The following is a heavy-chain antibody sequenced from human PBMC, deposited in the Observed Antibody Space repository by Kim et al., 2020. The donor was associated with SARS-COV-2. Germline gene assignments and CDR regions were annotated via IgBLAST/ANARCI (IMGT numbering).Heavy chain of an antibody. Sequence: RNEYYAAPVKGRFTMSRDTAKNIRYLHMNSLGAVETAVYYCATGGYGGVDSWGQGTLVTVSS. CDR2: RNE. J-gene: IGHJ4*02. V-gene: IGHV3-30*02. CDR3: ATGGYGGVDS. D-gene: IGHD5-12*01.